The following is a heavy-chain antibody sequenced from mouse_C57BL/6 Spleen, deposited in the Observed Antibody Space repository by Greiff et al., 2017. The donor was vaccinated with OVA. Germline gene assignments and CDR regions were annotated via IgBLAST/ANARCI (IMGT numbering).Heavy chain of an antibody. CDR3: ARFITTVVEYYFDY. D-gene: IGHD1-1*01. CDR1: GYTFTSYW. J-gene: IGHJ2*01. Sequence: QVQLQQPGAELVKPGASVKLSCKASGYTFTSYWMHWVEQRPGQGLEWIGMIHPNSGSTNYNEKFKSKATLTVDKSSSTAYMQLSSLTSEDSAVYYCARFITTVVEYYFDYWGQGTTLTVSS. V-gene: IGHV1-64*01. CDR2: IHPNSGST.